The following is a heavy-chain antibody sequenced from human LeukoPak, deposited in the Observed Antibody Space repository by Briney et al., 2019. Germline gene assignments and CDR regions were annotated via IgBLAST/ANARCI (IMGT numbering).Heavy chain of an antibody. CDR2: IIPIFGIA. CDR3: ARALVATRVYYLGSYFDY. Sequence: SVRVSCKASGGTFSSYAISWVRQAPGQGLEWMGRIIPIFGIANYAQKLQGRVTITAEKTTSTAYMELSSLRSEDTAVYYCARALVATRVYYLGSYFDYWGQGTLVTVSS. CDR1: GGTFSSYA. V-gene: IGHV1-69*10. D-gene: IGHD5-12*01. J-gene: IGHJ4*02.